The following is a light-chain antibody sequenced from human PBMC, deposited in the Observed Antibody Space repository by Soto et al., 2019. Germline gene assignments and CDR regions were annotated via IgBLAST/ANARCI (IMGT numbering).Light chain of an antibody. CDR1: QSISSW. CDR3: QQYNSYWT. Sequence: DIQMTQSPSTLSASVGDRVTITCRASQSISSWLAWYQQKAGKAPKLLIYKASSLERGVPSRFSGSGSGTEFTLTISSLQPDDFATYYCQQYNSYWTFGQGTKVEIK. V-gene: IGKV1-5*03. J-gene: IGKJ1*01. CDR2: KAS.